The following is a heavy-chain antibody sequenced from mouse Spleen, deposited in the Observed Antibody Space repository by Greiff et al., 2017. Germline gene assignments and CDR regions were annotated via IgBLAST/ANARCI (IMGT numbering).Heavy chain of an antibody. CDR3: TREGLGY. CDR1: GYTFTDYE. CDR2: IDPETGGT. V-gene: IGHV1-15*01. D-gene: IGHD2-13*01. J-gene: IGHJ2*01. Sequence: VQVVESGAELVRPGASVTLSCKASGYTFTDYEMHWVKQTPVHGLEWIGAIDPETGGTAYNQKFKGKAILTADKSSSTAYMELRSLTSEDSAVYYCTREGLGYWGQGTTLTVSS.